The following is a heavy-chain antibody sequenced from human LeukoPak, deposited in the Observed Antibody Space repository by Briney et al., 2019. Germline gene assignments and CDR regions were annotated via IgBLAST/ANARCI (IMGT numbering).Heavy chain of an antibody. D-gene: IGHD6-19*01. CDR1: GFTFSSYA. CDR2: ISGGGGRK. V-gene: IGHV3-23*01. J-gene: IGHJ4*02. CDR3: AKAYSSGWTGPFDY. Sequence: GGSLRLSCAASGFTFSSYAMSWVRQAPGKGLEWVSAISGGGGRKNYADSVKGRFTISRDISRNTLYLQMNSLRAEDTAVYYCAKAYSSGWTGPFDYWGQGTLVTVSS.